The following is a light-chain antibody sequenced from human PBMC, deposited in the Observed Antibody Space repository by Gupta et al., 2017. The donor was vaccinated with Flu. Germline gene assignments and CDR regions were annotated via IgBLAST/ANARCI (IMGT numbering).Light chain of an antibody. CDR3: LQDYGYPRT. J-gene: IGKJ1*01. CDR1: QGIRND. V-gene: IGKV1-6*02. CDR2: ATS. Sequence: AIQMTQSPSSLSASVGDRVTITCRASQGIRNDLGWYQQRPGRAPKLLIYATSSLQTGVPSRFSGSGSDTNFTRTITSLKTEDFATYYCLQDYGYPRTFGQGTKVEIK.